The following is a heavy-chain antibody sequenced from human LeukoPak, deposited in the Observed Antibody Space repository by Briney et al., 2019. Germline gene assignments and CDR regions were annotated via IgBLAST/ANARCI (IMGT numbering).Heavy chain of an antibody. Sequence: SETLSLTCTVSGGSISSYYWSWIRQPPGKGLEWIGYIYSSGTTNYNPSLKSRVSISIDTSKDHFSLKLSSVTAADTAVYYCASSSVVTATRTALDLWGRGTLVTVSS. D-gene: IGHD2-15*01. J-gene: IGHJ2*01. CDR1: GGSISSYY. CDR3: ASSSVVTATRTALDL. V-gene: IGHV4-59*08. CDR2: IYSSGTT.